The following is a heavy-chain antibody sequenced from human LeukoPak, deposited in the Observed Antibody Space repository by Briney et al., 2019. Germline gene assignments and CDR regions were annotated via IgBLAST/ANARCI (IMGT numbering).Heavy chain of an antibody. Sequence: SETLSLTCTVSGGSISNGDHYWSWIRQHPGKGLERIGHIYYSGSTYYNPSLKSRGIISVETSKNQFSPKLSSVTAADTAVYYCARITLSWREFDCWGQGTLVTVSS. CDR2: IYYSGST. V-gene: IGHV4-31*03. CDR1: GGSISNGDHY. D-gene: IGHD3-16*01. CDR3: ARITLSWREFDC. J-gene: IGHJ4*01.